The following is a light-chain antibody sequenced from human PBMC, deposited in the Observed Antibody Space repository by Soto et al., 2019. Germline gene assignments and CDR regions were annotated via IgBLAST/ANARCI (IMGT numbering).Light chain of an antibody. CDR3: QQYNSSPLT. J-gene: IGKJ4*01. V-gene: IGKV1-5*01. CDR1: QSISDW. Sequence: DIQMTQSPSTLSASVGDRVTITCRANQSISDWLAWYQQKPGKAPNLLIYDASNLESGVPSRFSGSGSGTEFTLTISSLQPDDFATYYGQQYNSSPLTFGGGTKMEIK. CDR2: DAS.